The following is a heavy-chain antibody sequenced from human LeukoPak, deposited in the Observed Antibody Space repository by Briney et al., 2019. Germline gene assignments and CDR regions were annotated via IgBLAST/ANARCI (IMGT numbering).Heavy chain of an antibody. CDR1: GGSISSSSYY. V-gene: IGHV4-39*01. CDR3: ARQDRRSGWYRIDY. D-gene: IGHD6-19*01. CDR2: IYYSGST. Sequence: SETLSLTCTVSGGSISSSSYYWGCIRQPPGKGLECIGSIYYSGSTYYNPSLKSRVTISVDTSKNQFSLKLSSVTAAETAVYYCARQDRRSGWYRIDYWGQGTLVTVSS. J-gene: IGHJ4*02.